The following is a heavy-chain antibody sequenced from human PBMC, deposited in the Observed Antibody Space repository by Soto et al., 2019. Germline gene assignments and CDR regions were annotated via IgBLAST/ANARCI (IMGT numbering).Heavy chain of an antibody. J-gene: IGHJ6*03. D-gene: IGHD5-12*01. CDR3: ARESGGATATLDYYYFYMDV. V-gene: IGHV1-2*02. Sequence: VQLAQCGAEVKKPGASVKVSCKTSGDSFNDYYIHWVRQAPGQGLEWMGWINPNGGATKYAQKFQGRVTVTRDTSIRTVYMELSSLRSDDTAVYYCARESGGATATLDYYYFYMDVWGKGTTVTVSS. CDR1: GDSFNDYY. CDR2: INPNGGAT.